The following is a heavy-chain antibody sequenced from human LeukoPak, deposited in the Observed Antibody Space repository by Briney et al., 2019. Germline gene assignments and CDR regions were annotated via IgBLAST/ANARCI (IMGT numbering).Heavy chain of an antibody. D-gene: IGHD6-13*01. J-gene: IGHJ4*02. CDR3: ARAPEDSSSWYYFDY. V-gene: IGHV4-31*03. CDR1: GGSFSSGGYY. CDR2: IYYSGST. Sequence: SQTLSLTCTVPGGSFSSGGYYWNWIRQHPGKGLEWIGYIYYSGSTNYNPSLKSRITISVDTSKNQFALKLSSVTAADTAVYYCARAPEDSSSWYYFDYWGQGTLVTVSS.